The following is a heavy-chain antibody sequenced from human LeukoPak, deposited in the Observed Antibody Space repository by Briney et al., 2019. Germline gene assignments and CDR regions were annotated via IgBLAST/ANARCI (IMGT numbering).Heavy chain of an antibody. CDR3: TGAIDY. J-gene: IGHJ4*02. V-gene: IGHV3-73*01. CDR2: IRSKANSYAT. Sequence: GGSLKLSCAASGFTFSDTAINWVRQASGKGLEWVGRIRSKANSYATAYAASVKGRFTISRDDSKNTAHLRMNSLKTEDTAVYYCTGAIDYWGQGTLVTVSS. CDR1: GFTFSDTA.